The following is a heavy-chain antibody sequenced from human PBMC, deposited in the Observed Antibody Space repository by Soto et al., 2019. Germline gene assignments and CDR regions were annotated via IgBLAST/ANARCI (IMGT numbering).Heavy chain of an antibody. V-gene: IGHV3-21*01. CDR3: AREGALKPFSS. CDR2: ISRSSSYI. J-gene: IGHJ5*02. Sequence: ASVKVSCAGSGFIFSSYAMNWVRQAPGKGLEWVSSISRSSSYIYYADSVRGRFTISRDNAKNSVYLQMDSLRVEDTAVYYCAREGALKPFSSWGQGAWSPSPQ. CDR1: GFIFSSYA.